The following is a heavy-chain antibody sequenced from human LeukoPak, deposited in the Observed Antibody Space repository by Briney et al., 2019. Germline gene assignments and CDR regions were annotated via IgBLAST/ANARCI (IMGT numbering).Heavy chain of an antibody. D-gene: IGHD2-21*01. Sequence: PGGSLRLSCAASGFTFSSSAMSWVRLAPGKGLEWVSGISGSDGSTYYADSVKGRFTISRDNSKNTLYLQMNSLRAADTAVYYCARAPVTSCRGAYCYPFDYWGQGTLVTVSS. CDR1: GFTFSSSA. V-gene: IGHV3-23*01. CDR2: ISGSDGST. CDR3: ARAPVTSCRGAYCYPFDY. J-gene: IGHJ4*02.